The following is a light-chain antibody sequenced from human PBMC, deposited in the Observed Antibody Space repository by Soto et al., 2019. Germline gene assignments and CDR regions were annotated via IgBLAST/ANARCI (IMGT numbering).Light chain of an antibody. CDR1: SSVVGIYNY. J-gene: IGLJ1*01. CDR3: SSYTTSSTRV. CDR2: EVS. Sequence: QSALTQPASVSGSPGQSIAISCTGSSSVVGIYNYVSWYQQHPGKVPKLIIYEVSNRPSGVSNRFSGSKSGNTASLTISGLQAEDEADYYCSSYTTSSTRVFGTGTKLTVL. V-gene: IGLV2-14*01.